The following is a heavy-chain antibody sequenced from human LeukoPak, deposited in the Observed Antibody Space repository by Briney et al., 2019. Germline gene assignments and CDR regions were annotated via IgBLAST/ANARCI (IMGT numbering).Heavy chain of an antibody. CDR2: IYYSGST. Sequence: PSETLSLTCTVSGGSISSYYWSWIRQPPGKGLEWIGYIYYSGSTNYNPSLKSRVTISVDTSKNQFSLKLTSVSAADTAVYYCARDPGGSGDYYNIFDYWGSGTLVTVSS. CDR1: GGSISSYY. V-gene: IGHV4-59*01. D-gene: IGHD3-10*01. J-gene: IGHJ4*02. CDR3: ARDPGGSGDYYNIFDY.